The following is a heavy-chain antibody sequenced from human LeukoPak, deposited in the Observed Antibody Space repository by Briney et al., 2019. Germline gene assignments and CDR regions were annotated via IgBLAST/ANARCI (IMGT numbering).Heavy chain of an antibody. CDR1: GFTFSSYA. D-gene: IGHD3-3*01. CDR3: AKDTIFGVVTQDY. V-gene: IGHV3-23*01. J-gene: IGHJ4*02. CDR2: ISGSGGST. Sequence: GGSLRLSCAASGFTFSSYAMSWARQAPGKGLEWVSAISGSGGSTYYADSVKGRFTISRDNSKNTLYLQMNSLRAEDTAVYYCAKDTIFGVVTQDYWGQGTLVTVSS.